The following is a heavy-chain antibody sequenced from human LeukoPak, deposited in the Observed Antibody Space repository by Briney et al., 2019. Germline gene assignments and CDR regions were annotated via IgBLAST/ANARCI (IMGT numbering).Heavy chain of an antibody. V-gene: IGHV3-53*01. CDR3: ASDRVLGSGSLDN. CDR1: GFTVSSNY. CDR2: IYSGGST. J-gene: IGHJ4*02. D-gene: IGHD3-10*01. Sequence: GGSLRLSCAASGFTVSSNYMSWVRQAPGRGLEWVSVIYSGGSTYYADSVKGRFTISRDNAQNTLYLQMNSLRAEDTAVYYCASDRVLGSGSLDNWGQGTLATVSS.